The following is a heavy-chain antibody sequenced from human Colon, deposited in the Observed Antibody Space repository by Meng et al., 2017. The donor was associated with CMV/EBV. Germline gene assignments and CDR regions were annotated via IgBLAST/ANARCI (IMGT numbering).Heavy chain of an antibody. V-gene: IGHV3-20*04. J-gene: IGHJ4*02. D-gene: IGHD2-15*01. CDR3: VRADRDCSGGTCNYFDH. Sequence: GGSLRLSCAASGFTFDDYGMSWVRQAPGKGLEWVSGINWKGSSTGYADSVKGRFTISRDNAQNSLHLQMNRLRVEDSAIYYCVRADRDCSGGTCNYFDHWGQGTLVTVSS. CDR2: INWKGSST. CDR1: GFTFDDYG.